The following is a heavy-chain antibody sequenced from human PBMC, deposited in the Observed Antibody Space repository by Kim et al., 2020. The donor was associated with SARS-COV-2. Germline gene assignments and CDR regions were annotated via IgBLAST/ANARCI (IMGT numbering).Heavy chain of an antibody. Sequence: SETLSLTCTVSGGSISSSSYYWGWIRQPPGKGLEWIGSIYYSGSTYYNPSLKSRVTISVDTSKNQFSLKLSSVTAADTAVYYCARRDIGPNYYYYGMDVWGQGTTVTVSS. CDR1: GGSISSSSYY. V-gene: IGHV4-39*01. CDR2: IYYSGST. CDR3: ARRDIGPNYYYYGMDV. J-gene: IGHJ6*02.